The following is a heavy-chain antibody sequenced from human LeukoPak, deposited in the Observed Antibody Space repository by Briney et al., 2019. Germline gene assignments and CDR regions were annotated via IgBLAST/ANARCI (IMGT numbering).Heavy chain of an antibody. CDR3: ARENSNAWNYFDN. J-gene: IGHJ4*02. V-gene: IGHV3-74*01. CDR1: GFTFSTYW. CDR2: INGDGSST. D-gene: IGHD6-19*01. Sequence: GGSLRLSCAASGFTFSTYWIHWVRQAPGKGLVWVSRINGDGSSTTYADSVKGRFTISRDIAKNSLFLQMSSLRAEDTAVYYCARENSNAWNYFDNWGQGTLVTVSS.